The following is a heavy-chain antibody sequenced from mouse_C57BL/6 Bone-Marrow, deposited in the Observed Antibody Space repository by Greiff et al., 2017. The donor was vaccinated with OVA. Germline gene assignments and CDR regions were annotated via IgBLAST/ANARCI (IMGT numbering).Heavy chain of an antibody. V-gene: IGHV5-16*01. CDR1: GFTFSDYY. Sequence: EVQLVESEGGLVQPGRSIKLSCTASGFTFSDYYMAWVRQVPEKGLEWVANINYDGSSTYYLDSLKSRFIISRDNAKNILYLQMSSLKSEDTATYYCARGGWDWYFDVWGTGTTVTVSS. D-gene: IGHD3-3*01. CDR3: ARGGWDWYFDV. J-gene: IGHJ1*03. CDR2: INYDGSST.